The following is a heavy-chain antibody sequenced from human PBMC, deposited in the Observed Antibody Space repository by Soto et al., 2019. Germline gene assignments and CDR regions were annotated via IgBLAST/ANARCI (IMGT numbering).Heavy chain of an antibody. Sequence: PGESLKISCKGSGYSFTSYWIGWVRQMPGKGLEWMGIIYPGDSDTRYSPSFQGQVTISADKSTSTAYLQWSSLKASDTAMYYCARQGNYDILTGPPDYWGQGPLVTVSS. CDR2: IYPGDSDT. D-gene: IGHD3-9*01. V-gene: IGHV5-51*01. J-gene: IGHJ4*02. CDR1: GYSFTSYW. CDR3: ARQGNYDILTGPPDY.